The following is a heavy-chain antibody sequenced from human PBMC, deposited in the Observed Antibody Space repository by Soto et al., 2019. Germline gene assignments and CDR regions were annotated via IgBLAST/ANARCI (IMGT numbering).Heavy chain of an antibody. J-gene: IGHJ6*02. V-gene: IGHV1-69*13. CDR1: GGTFSSYA. CDR3: ARGGSDILTGYGMDV. Sequence: ASVKVSCKASGGTFSSYAISWVRQAPGQGLEWMGGIIPIFGTANYAQKFQGRVTITADESTSTAYMELSSLRSGDTAVYYCARGGSDILTGYGMDVWGQGTTVTVSS. D-gene: IGHD3-9*01. CDR2: IIPIFGTA.